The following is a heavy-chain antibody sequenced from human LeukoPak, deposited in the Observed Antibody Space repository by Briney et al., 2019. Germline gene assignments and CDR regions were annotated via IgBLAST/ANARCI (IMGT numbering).Heavy chain of an antibody. V-gene: IGHV4-59*01. CDR3: ARAVTVDYYDSSGYYDY. CDR1: GGSFTDFC. CDR2: IYYSGST. Sequence: SETLSLTCAVYGGSFTDFCWSWIRQPPGKGLEWIGYIYYSGSTNYNPSLKSRVTISVDTSKNQFSLKLSSVTAADTAVYYCARAVTVDYYDSSGYYDYWGQGTLVTVSS. D-gene: IGHD3-22*01. J-gene: IGHJ4*02.